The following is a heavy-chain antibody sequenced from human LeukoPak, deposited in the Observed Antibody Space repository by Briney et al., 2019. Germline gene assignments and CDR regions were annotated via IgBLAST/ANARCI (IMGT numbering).Heavy chain of an antibody. CDR1: AFTFSSYI. D-gene: IGHD2-2*03. CDR2: IKRNAEAT. J-gene: IGHJ4*02. V-gene: IGHV3-23*01. Sequence: GGSLRLSCEASAFTFSSYIMTWVSQAPGEGLEWVSTIKRNAEATFYADSVKDRLTISRDDSKNTLYLQMNSLRAEDTALYVGARDHESDGYPTSDYCGQGTLVTVSS. CDR3: ARDHESDGYPTSDY.